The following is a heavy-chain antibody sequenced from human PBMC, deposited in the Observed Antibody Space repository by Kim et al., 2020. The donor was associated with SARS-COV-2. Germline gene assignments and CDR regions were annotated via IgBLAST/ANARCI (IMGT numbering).Heavy chain of an antibody. D-gene: IGHD3-9*01. CDR1: GGTFSSYA. J-gene: IGHJ4*02. CDR2: IIPIFGTA. CDR3: ARDRVDRGGLRYFDWLLLI. Sequence: SVKVSCKASGGTFSSYAISWVRQAPGQGLEWMGGIIPIFGTANYAQKFQGRVTITADESTSTAYMELSSLRSEDTAVYYCARDRVDRGGLRYFDWLLLIWGQGTLVTVSS. V-gene: IGHV1-69*13.